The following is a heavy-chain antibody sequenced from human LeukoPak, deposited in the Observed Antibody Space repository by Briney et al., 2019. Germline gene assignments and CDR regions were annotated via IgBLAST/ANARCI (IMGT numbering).Heavy chain of an antibody. J-gene: IGHJ5*02. Sequence: SVKVSCKASGGTFSSYAISWVRQAPGQGLEWMGGIIPIFGTANYAQKFQGRVTITTDESTSTAYMELSSLRSEDTAVYYCASSPVGGGLLWFGELLPNGWFDPWGQGTLVTVSS. CDR2: IIPIFGTA. CDR1: GGTFSSYA. D-gene: IGHD3-10*01. V-gene: IGHV1-69*05. CDR3: ASSPVGGGLLWFGELLPNGWFDP.